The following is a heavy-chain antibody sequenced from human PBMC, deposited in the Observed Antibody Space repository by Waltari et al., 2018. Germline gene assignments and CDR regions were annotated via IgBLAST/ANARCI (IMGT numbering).Heavy chain of an antibody. D-gene: IGHD3-3*01. CDR2: VDTEDGET. CDR1: GYTLTALS. Sequence: QVQLVQSGAEVKQPGASVKVSCKVSGYTLTALSMHWVRQAPGKGLEWMGGVDTEDGETIYAQKYQGRVTMTEDTATDTAYMELRSLRSEDTAVYYCATSPLDYDVWSGYPPTVWGQGTTVTVSS. CDR3: ATSPLDYDVWSGYPPTV. J-gene: IGHJ6*02. V-gene: IGHV1-24*01.